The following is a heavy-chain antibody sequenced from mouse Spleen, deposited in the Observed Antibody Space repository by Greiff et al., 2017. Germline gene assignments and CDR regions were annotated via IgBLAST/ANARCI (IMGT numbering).Heavy chain of an antibody. CDR3: AREGPPYYAMDY. V-gene: IGHV1-18*01. CDR1: GYTFTDYN. D-gene: IGHD3-3*01. Sequence: EVKLQQSGPELVKPGASVKIPCKASGYTFTDYNMDWVKQSHGKSLEWIGDINPNNGGTIYNQKFKGKATLTVDKSSSTAYMELRSLTSEDTAVYYCAREGPPYYAMDYWGQGTSVTVSS. J-gene: IGHJ4*01. CDR2: INPNNGGT.